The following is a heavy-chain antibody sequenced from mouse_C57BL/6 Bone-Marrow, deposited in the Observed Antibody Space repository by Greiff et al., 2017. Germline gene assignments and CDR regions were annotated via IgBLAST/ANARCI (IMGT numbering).Heavy chain of an antibody. D-gene: IGHD2-12*01. Sequence: QVQLLQSGAELVKPGASVKLSCTASGFTFTSYWMNWVPQRPGRGLEWLGRIDPNSGGTKYTAKFKGKATLTVDKPSSTAYMQLSRLTSEDSAVYYCARSCIREDGAMDYWGQGTSVTVSS. CDR2: IDPNSGGT. J-gene: IGHJ4*01. V-gene: IGHV1-62-3*01. CDR3: ARSCIREDGAMDY. CDR1: GFTFTSYW.